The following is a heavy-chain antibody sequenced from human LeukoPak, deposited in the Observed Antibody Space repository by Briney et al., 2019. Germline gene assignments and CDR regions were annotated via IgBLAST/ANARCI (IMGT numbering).Heavy chain of an antibody. CDR2: IRYDGSNK. J-gene: IGHJ6*03. V-gene: IGHV3-30*02. D-gene: IGHD6-13*01. Sequence: GGSLRLSCAASGFTFSSYGMHWVRQAPGKGLEWVAFIRYDGSNKYYADSVKGRFTISRDNSKNTLYLQMNSLRAEDTAVYYCAPRGYSSSLNYYYCYYMDVWGKGTTVTVSS. CDR3: APRGYSSSLNYYYCYYMDV. CDR1: GFTFSSYG.